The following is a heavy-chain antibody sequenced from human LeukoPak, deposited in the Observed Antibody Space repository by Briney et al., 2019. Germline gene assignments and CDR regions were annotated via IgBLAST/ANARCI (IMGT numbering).Heavy chain of an antibody. CDR2: IYYSGST. D-gene: IGHD3-22*01. CDR1: GDSISSRSYY. Sequence: PSETLSLTCTVSGDSISSRSYYWGWIRQPPGKGLEWIGSIYYSGSTYYNPSLKSRITISVNTSKNQFSLKLSSVTAADTAVYYCARDRVASSGYYYEVVAFDIWGQGTMVTVSS. CDR3: ARDRVASSGYYYEVVAFDI. V-gene: IGHV4-39*07. J-gene: IGHJ3*02.